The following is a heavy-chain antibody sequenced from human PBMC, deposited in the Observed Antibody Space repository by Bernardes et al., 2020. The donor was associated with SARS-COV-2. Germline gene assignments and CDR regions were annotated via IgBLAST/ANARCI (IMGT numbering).Heavy chain of an antibody. V-gene: IGHV4-39*01. CDR3: AGSSCGIDCYIGGLRSWDYGMDV. D-gene: IGHD2-21*01. Sequence: SETLSLTCTVSGGSIGSSNYYWGWIRQAPGKGLEWIGSVYSGGNSYYNPSLQSRVRESIDTSRNQFSLRLSIVTAGDTAVYYCAGSSCGIDCYIGGLRSWDYGMDVWGPGTTVTVSS. CDR1: GGSIGSSNYY. J-gene: IGHJ6*02. CDR2: VYSGGNS.